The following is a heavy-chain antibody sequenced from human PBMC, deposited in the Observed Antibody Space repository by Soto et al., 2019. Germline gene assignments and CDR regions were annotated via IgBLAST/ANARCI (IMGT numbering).Heavy chain of an antibody. CDR1: GGSFSGYY. CDR2: INHSGST. CDR3: ARVNGSGSPPSH. Sequence: SETLSLTCAVYGGSFSGYYWSWIRQPPGKGLEWIGEINHSGSTNYNPYLKSRVTISEDTSKNQFSLKLSSVTAADTAVYYCARVNGSGSPPSHWGQGTLVTVSS. J-gene: IGHJ4*02. D-gene: IGHD3-10*01. V-gene: IGHV4-34*01.